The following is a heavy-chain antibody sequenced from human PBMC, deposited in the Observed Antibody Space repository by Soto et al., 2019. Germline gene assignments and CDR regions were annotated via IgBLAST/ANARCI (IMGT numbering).Heavy chain of an antibody. Sequence: SETLSLTCGVHGGSISGYYWSWIRQSPGKGLEWIGETDHSGSTNYNPSLRSRVTMSVDTSKNQFSLKLSSVTAADTAVYYCARELDFYDSGTYSKSAALFGPWGQGTLVTVSS. CDR3: ARELDFYDSGTYSKSAALFGP. J-gene: IGHJ5*02. CDR1: GGSISGYY. CDR2: TDHSGST. V-gene: IGHV4-34*01. D-gene: IGHD3-10*01.